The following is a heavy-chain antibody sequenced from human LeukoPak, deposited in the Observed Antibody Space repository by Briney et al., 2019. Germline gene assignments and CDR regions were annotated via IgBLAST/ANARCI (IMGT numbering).Heavy chain of an antibody. CDR1: GESFSGYY. CDR3: ANFPGGS. Sequence: PSETLSLTCAVYGESFSGYYWSWIRQPPGKGLEWIGEINHSGSTNYNPSLKSRVTISVDTSKNQFSLELSSVTAADTAVYYCANFPGGSGGRGTLVTVSS. V-gene: IGHV4-34*01. J-gene: IGHJ4*02. D-gene: IGHD3-10*01. CDR2: INHSGST.